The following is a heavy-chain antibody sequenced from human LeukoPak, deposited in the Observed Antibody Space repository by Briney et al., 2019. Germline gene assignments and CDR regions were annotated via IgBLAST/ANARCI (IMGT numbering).Heavy chain of an antibody. CDR2: ISSSSSYI. CDR3: VRDNPKCCGVVPANIDDF. CDR1: GFTFSSYS. Sequence: GGSLRLSCAASGFTFSSYSMNWVRQAPGKGLEWVSSISSSSSYIYYADSVKGRFTISRDNAKNSLYLQINSLRAEDTAVYYCVRDNPKCCGVVPANIDDFWGQGTLVTVSS. J-gene: IGHJ4*02. D-gene: IGHD2-15*01. V-gene: IGHV3-21*01.